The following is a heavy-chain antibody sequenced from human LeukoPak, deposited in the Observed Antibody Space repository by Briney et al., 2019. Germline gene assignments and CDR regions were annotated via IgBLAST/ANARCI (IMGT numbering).Heavy chain of an antibody. CDR3: ACINLWFGETSDV. CDR2: IYSGGST. J-gene: IGHJ6*02. Sequence: GGSLRLSCAASGFTVSSNYMSWVRQAPGKGLEWVSVIYSGGSTYYADSVKGRFTISTDNSNNTLYLQMNSLRAEDTAVYYCACINLWFGETSDVWGQGTTVTVSS. V-gene: IGHV3-66*01. D-gene: IGHD3-10*01. CDR1: GFTVSSNY.